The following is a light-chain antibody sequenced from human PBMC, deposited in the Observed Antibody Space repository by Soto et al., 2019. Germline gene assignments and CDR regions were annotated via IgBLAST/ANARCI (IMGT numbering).Light chain of an antibody. CDR3: CSYEVGHTYV. J-gene: IGLJ1*01. CDR1: SSNVGGYNY. Sequence: QSALTQPRSVSGSPGQSVTISCTGTSSNVGGYNYVAWYQQHAGKAPKLMIYDVIKRPSGVPDRFSASKSGNTASLTISGLQAEDEADYYCCSYEVGHTYVFGFGTKLTV. CDR2: DVI. V-gene: IGLV2-11*01.